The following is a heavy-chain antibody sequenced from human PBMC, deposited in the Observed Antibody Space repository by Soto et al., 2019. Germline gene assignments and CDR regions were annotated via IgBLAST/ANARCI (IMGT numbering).Heavy chain of an antibody. CDR2: IYYTGST. J-gene: IGHJ4*02. D-gene: IGHD4-17*01. Sequence: PSETLSPTSTVSGGPMKSNYWTWIRQSPGKGLEWIGYIYYTGSTKYNPSLQSRVTISLDTSKNQFSLRLTSVTSADTAVYYCARGGSYGDFFDYWGQGAQVTVSS. V-gene: IGHV4-59*01. CDR3: ARGGSYGDFFDY. CDR1: GGPMKSNY.